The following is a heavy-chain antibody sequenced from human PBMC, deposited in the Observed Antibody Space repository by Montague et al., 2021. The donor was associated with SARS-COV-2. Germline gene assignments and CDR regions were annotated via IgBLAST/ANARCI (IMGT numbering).Heavy chain of an antibody. Sequence: SETLSLTCTVSGYSISSGYYWGWFRQPPGKGLEWIGSIYHSGSTYYNQSLNSRDFISVDTSNNQFSLRLSAVTAAATAVYYCARMIVQHAGMGVWGQGTTVTVSS. V-gene: IGHV4-38-2*02. D-gene: IGHD3-22*01. J-gene: IGHJ6*02. CDR3: ARMIVQHAGMGV. CDR1: GYSISSGYY. CDR2: IYHSGST.